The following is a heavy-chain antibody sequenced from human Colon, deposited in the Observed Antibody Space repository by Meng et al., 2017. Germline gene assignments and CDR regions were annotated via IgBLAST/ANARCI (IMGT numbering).Heavy chain of an antibody. J-gene: IGHJ4*02. Sequence: QVQLQESGPGLVRPSETLFLTCTVSGGSVSSGSYYWSWIRQPPGKGLEWIGYIYYTGSTNYNPSLKSRVTISVDTSKNQFSLKLSSVTAADTAVYYCARGPLDYWGQGTLVTASS. CDR2: IYYTGST. CDR3: ARGPLDY. V-gene: IGHV4-61*01. CDR1: GGSVSSGSYY.